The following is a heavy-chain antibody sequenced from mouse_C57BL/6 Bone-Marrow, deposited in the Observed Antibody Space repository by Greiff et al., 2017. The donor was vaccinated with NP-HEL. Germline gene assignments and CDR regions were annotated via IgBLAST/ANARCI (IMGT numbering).Heavy chain of an antibody. CDR1: GYSITSGYF. J-gene: IGHJ3*01. Sequence: VQLKESGPGLVKPSQSLSLTCSVTGYSITSGYFWNLIRQLPGNQLEWMGYISYDGSNNYNPSLKNRVSITRDTSKNQFFLKLNSVTTEDTATYYCARAQAPWFAYWGQGTLVTVSA. CDR2: ISYDGSN. D-gene: IGHD3-2*02. CDR3: ARAQAPWFAY. V-gene: IGHV3-6*01.